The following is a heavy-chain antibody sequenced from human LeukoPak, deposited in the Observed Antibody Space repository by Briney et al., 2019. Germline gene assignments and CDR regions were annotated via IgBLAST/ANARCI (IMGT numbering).Heavy chain of an antibody. CDR3: VSPRGFSYGYFDY. Sequence: PSETVSLTCTVSGGSISSSSAYWGWIRQPPGKGLEWIGSIYYSKNTYYNPSLKRRVPISADTSKNQFSLTLGSVSATDTAVYYCVSPRGFSYGYFDYWGQGTLVTVPS. CDR1: GGSISSSSAY. CDR2: IYYSKNT. J-gene: IGHJ4*02. V-gene: IGHV4-39*01. D-gene: IGHD5-18*01.